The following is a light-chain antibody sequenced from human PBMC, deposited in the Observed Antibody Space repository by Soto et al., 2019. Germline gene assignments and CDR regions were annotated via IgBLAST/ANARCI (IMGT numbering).Light chain of an antibody. J-gene: IGKJ2*01. CDR2: WAS. V-gene: IGKV4-1*01. Sequence: DIVMTQSPDSLAVSLGERATINCKSSQTVLHSSTSANYLAWYQQKPGQPPNLLIYWASTRESGVPDRFSGSGSGTDFTLTISSLQAEDVAVYYCQQYYTTPFTFGQGTKLEIK. CDR1: QTVLHSSTSANY. CDR3: QQYYTTPFT.